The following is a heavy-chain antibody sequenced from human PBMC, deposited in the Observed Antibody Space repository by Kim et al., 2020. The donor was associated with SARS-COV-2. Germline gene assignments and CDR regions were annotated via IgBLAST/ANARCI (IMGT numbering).Heavy chain of an antibody. Sequence: ASVKVSCKASGYTFTSYAMNWVRQAPGQGLEWMGWINTNTGNPTYAQGFTGRFVFSLDTSVSTAYLQISSLKAEDTAVYYCARPPVRGDIVVVPAAISSYYYGMDVWGQGTTVTVSS. CDR3: ARPPVRGDIVVVPAAISSYYYGMDV. D-gene: IGHD2-2*01. V-gene: IGHV7-4-1*02. CDR2: INTNTGNP. J-gene: IGHJ6*02. CDR1: GYTFTSYA.